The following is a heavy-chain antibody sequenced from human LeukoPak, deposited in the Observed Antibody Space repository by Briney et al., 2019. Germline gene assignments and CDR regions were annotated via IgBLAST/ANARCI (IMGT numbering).Heavy chain of an antibody. Sequence: ASVKVSCKASGYTFTGYYMHWVRQAPGQGLEWMGWINPNSGGTNYAQKFQGRVIMTRDTSLSTVYMELSRLRSDDTAVYYCATQATSGWHFSWGQGTLVTVSS. D-gene: IGHD6-19*01. CDR2: INPNSGGT. J-gene: IGHJ5*02. CDR3: ATQATSGWHFS. V-gene: IGHV1-2*02. CDR1: GYTFTGYY.